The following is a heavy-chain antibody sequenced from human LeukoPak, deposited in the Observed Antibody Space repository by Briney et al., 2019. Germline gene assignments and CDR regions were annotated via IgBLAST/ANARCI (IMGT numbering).Heavy chain of an antibody. CDR3: VRVVIDSSGSYYSFFDY. Sequence: ASVKVSYKASGYTFTYYDINWVRQATGQGLEWMARMNPHNGNTGYAQKFQGTVTMTRDTSISTAYMELSSLRSEDTAVYYCVRVVIDSSGSYYSFFDYWGQGTLVTVSS. D-gene: IGHD3-22*01. J-gene: IGHJ4*02. V-gene: IGHV1-8*01. CDR1: GYTFTYYD. CDR2: MNPHNGNT.